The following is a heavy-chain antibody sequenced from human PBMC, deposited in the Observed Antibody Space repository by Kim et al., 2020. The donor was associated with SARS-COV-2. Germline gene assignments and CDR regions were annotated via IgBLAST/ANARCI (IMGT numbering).Heavy chain of an antibody. Sequence: GGSLRLSCVASGFTFNNHGMHWVRQAPGKGLEWVAVVSYDGNEKYYADYVKGRFTISRDDSRSTLYLQMNSLRVEDTAVYFCAKDVQSVRYFDWLLPPHEGMDVWGHGTTVTVSS. J-gene: IGHJ6*02. CDR2: VSYDGNEK. V-gene: IGHV3-30*18. D-gene: IGHD3-9*01. CDR3: AKDVQSVRYFDWLLPPHEGMDV. CDR1: GFTFNNHG.